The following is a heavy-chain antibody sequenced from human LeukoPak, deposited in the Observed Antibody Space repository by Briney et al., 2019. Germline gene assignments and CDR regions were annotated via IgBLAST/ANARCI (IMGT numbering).Heavy chain of an antibody. D-gene: IGHD3-10*01. V-gene: IGHV3-23*01. Sequence: PGGSLRLSCAASGFTFSSYAMMWVRQAPGKRLEWISSITGSGDGTYYADSVRGRFTISRDNSENTLYLQVNSLRVEDTAVYFCVKGFVHPTYYFDYWGQGTLVTVSS. CDR3: VKGFVHPTYYFDY. CDR2: ITGSGDGT. CDR1: GFTFSSYA. J-gene: IGHJ4*02.